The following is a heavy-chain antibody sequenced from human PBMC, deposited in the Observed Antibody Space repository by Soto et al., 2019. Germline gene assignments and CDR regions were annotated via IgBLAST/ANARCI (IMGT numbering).Heavy chain of an antibody. CDR1: GFTFSSYA. CDR2: ISSNGGST. D-gene: IGHD5-12*01. J-gene: IGHJ5*02. V-gene: IGHV3-64D*06. Sequence: LRLSCSASGFTFSSYAMHWVRQAPGKGLEYVSAISSNGGSTYYADSVKGRFTISRDNSKNTLYLQMSSLRAEDTAVYYCVKDKVATFRSPSFWFDPWGQGTLVTVSS. CDR3: VKDKVATFRSPSFWFDP.